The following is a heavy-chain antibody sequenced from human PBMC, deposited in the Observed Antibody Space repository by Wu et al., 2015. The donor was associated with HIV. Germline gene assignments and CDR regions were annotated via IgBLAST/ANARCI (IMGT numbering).Heavy chain of an antibody. CDR1: GFTFIDYY. CDR2: LILKNGQT. J-gene: IGHJ4*02. CDR3: ATSLEVSGFDY. Sequence: VQLVQSGADVKPPGTTMKVSCRISGFTFIDYYISLGATGPGKRAWSGWDLLILKNGQTMYAEEFQSRVTITADTSTDTAYMELRRLTPEDTAVYYCATSLEVSGFDYWGQGTLVTVSS. V-gene: IGHV1-69-2*01. D-gene: IGHD3-16*01.